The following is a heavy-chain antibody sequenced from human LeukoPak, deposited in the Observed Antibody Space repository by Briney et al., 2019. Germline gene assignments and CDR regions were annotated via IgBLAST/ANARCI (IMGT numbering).Heavy chain of an antibody. J-gene: IGHJ4*02. CDR2: IYYSGST. Sequence: SETLSLTCTVSGGSISSYYWSWIRQPPGKGLEWIGYIYYSGSTNYNPSLEGRVTISVDTSKNQFSVKLSSVTAADTAVYYCARSQNYYGSGDYWSQGTLVNVSS. CDR3: ARSQNYYGSGDY. V-gene: IGHV4-59*01. CDR1: GGSISSYY. D-gene: IGHD3-10*01.